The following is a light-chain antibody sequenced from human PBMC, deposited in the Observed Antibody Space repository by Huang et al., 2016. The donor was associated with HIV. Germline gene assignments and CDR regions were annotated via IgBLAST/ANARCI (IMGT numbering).Light chain of an antibody. J-gene: IGKJ3*01. CDR1: QSIKKY. V-gene: IGKV1-39*01. Sequence: DIQMTQSPSSLSASVGVRVTITCRASQSIKKYLNWYQQKPGKAPKLLIYGAYSLQSGVPSRVSGSGSETDFTLTISSLQPEDFATYYCQQSYSTLLFTFGPGTKVDI. CDR2: GAY. CDR3: QQSYSTLLFT.